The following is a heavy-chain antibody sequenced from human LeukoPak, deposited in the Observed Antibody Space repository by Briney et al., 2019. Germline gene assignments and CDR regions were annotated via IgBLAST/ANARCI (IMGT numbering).Heavy chain of an antibody. CDR2: INHSGST. J-gene: IGHJ4*02. V-gene: IGHV4-34*01. CDR1: GGPFSGYY. Sequence: SETLSLTCAVYGGPFSGYYWSWIRQPPGKGLEWIGEINHSGSTNYNPSLKSRVTISVDTSKNQFSLKLSSVTAADTAVYYCARRGRYKFDYWGQGTLVTVSS. CDR3: ARRGRYKFDY. D-gene: IGHD1-26*01.